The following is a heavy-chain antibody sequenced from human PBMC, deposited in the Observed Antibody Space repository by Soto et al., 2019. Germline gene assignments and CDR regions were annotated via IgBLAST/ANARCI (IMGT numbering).Heavy chain of an antibody. CDR1: GGTFSSYA. CDR3: ARNMVDGYYYGMDV. CDR2: IIPIFGTA. J-gene: IGHJ6*02. V-gene: IGHV1-69*06. D-gene: IGHD2-15*01. Sequence: PVKVPCKSSGGTFSSYAISWVRQAPGQGLEWMGGIIPIFGTANYAQKFQGRVTITADKSTSTAYMELSSLRSEDTAVYYCARNMVDGYYYGMDVWGQGTTVTVS.